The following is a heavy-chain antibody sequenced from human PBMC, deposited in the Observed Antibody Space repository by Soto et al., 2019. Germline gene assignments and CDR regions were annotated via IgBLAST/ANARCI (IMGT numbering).Heavy chain of an antibody. J-gene: IGHJ4*02. CDR2: IIPIFGTA. D-gene: IGHD1-26*01. CDR3: ARAGIVGATATLFDY. CDR1: GGTFSSYA. Sequence: SVKVSCKASGGTFSSYAISWVRQAPGQGLEWMGGIIPIFGTANYAQKFQGRVTITADESTSTAYMELSSLRSEDTAVYYCARAGIVGATATLFDYWGQGTLVTVSS. V-gene: IGHV1-69*13.